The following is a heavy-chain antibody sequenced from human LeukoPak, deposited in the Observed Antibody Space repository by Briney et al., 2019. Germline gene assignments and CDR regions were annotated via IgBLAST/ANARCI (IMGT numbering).Heavy chain of an antibody. V-gene: IGHV4-34*01. D-gene: IGHD7-27*01. J-gene: IGHJ4*02. CDR2: INHSGST. CDR3: ARGLLHGLWG. CDR1: GGSFSGYY. Sequence: SETLSLTCAVYGGSFSGYYWSWIRQPPGKGLEWIGEINHSGSTNYNPSLKSRVTISVDTSKNQFSLKLSSVTAADTAVYYCARGLLHGLWGWGQGTLVTVSS.